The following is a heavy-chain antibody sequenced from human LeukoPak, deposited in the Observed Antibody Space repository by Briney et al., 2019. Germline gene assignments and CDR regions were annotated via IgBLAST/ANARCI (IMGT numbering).Heavy chain of an antibody. CDR3: AKDGNLYYDSSGYQGGYFDY. D-gene: IGHD3-22*01. Sequence: GGSLRLSCAAAGFTFSTYGMTWGRPAPGKGLEWVSSITGSGDGTSAADSVKGRFSISRDNFKNTLYLQINSLRTEDTALYYCAKDGNLYYDSSGYQGGYFDYWGQGTLVTVSS. V-gene: IGHV3-23*01. J-gene: IGHJ4*02. CDR1: GFTFSTYG. CDR2: ITGSGDGT.